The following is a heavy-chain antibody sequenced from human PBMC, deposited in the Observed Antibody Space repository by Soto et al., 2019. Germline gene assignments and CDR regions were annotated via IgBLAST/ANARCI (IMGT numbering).Heavy chain of an antibody. D-gene: IGHD1-7*01. J-gene: IGHJ5*02. CDR2: IIPIFGTA. Sequence: QVQLVQSGAEVKRPGSSVKVSCKASGSTFSRYAISWVRQAPGQGLEWMGGIIPIFGTANYAQKFQGRVRITADESTNTADMELSSRISENTAVYCCARVSWGDNCNSQWFDTWGQVTLVTVSS. CDR3: ARVSWGDNCNSQWFDT. CDR1: GSTFSRYA. V-gene: IGHV1-69*01.